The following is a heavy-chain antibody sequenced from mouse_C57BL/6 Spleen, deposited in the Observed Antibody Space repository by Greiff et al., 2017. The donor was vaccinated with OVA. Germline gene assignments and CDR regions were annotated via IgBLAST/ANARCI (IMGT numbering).Heavy chain of an antibody. D-gene: IGHD1-1*01. V-gene: IGHV1-64*01. J-gene: IGHJ2*01. CDR3: VYGSSLYYFDY. CDR1: GYTFTSYW. Sequence: QVQLQQPGAELVKPGASVKLSCKASGYTFTSYWMHWVKQRPGQGLEWIGMIHPNSGSTNYNEKFKRKATLTVDKSSSTAYMQLSSLTSEDSAVYYCVYGSSLYYFDYWGQGTTLTVSS. CDR2: IHPNSGST.